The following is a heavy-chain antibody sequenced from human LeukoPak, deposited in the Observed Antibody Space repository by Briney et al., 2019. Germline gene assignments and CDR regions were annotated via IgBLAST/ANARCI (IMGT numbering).Heavy chain of an antibody. D-gene: IGHD2-15*01. J-gene: IGHJ6*03. CDR3: ARELAATYYYYYYMDV. CDR1: GGSISSGDYY. CDR2: IYYSGST. Sequence: SQTLSLTCTVSGGSISSGDYYWSWIRQPPGKGLEWIGYIYYSGSTYYNPSLKSRVTISVDTSKNQFSLKLSSVTAADTAVYYCARELAATYYYYYYMDVWGKGTTVTVSS. V-gene: IGHV4-30-4*01.